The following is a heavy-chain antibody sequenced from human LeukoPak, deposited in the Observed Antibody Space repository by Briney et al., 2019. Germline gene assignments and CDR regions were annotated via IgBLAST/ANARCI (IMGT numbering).Heavy chain of an antibody. J-gene: IGHJ5*02. Sequence: ASVKVSCKASGYTFTGYYMHWVRQAPGQGLEWMGWINLNSGGTNYAQKFQGRVTMTGDTSISTAYMELSRLRSDDTAVYYCARDALVKGADPWELLGWFDPWGQGTLVTVSS. CDR2: INLNSGGT. CDR3: ARDALVKGADPWELLGWFDP. D-gene: IGHD1-26*01. V-gene: IGHV1-2*02. CDR1: GYTFTGYY.